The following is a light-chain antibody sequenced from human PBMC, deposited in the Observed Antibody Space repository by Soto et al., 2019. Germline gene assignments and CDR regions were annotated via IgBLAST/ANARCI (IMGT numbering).Light chain of an antibody. CDR1: YSNIGGNS. J-gene: IGLJ3*02. CDR3: AAWDDGMRAWV. CDR2: ADS. V-gene: IGLV1-44*01. Sequence: QPVLTQSPSASATPGQRVTISCSGSYSNIGGNSVNWFQQLPRSAPKLLIYADSQRPSGVPDRFSGSKSGTSASLAISGLQSEDEADYYCAAWDDGMRAWVFGGGTKVTVL.